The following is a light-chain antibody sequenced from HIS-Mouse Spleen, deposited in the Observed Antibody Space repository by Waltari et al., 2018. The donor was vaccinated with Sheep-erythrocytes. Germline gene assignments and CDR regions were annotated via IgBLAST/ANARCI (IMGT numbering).Light chain of an antibody. CDR3: CSYVGSYNHV. J-gene: IGLJ1*01. CDR1: SSDVGGYNY. V-gene: IGLV2-11*01. CDR2: DVS. Sequence: QSALTQPRSVSGSPGQSVTISCTGTSSDVGGYNYVSWYQQHPGKAPKLMIYDVSKRPSGVPGRFSGSKSGHTASLTISGLQAEDEADYYCCSYVGSYNHVFATGTKVTVL.